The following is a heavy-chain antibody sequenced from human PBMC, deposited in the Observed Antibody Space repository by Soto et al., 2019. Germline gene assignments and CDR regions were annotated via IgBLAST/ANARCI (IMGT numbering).Heavy chain of an antibody. Sequence: SETLSLTYTVSGGSISSYYWSWIRQPPGKGLEWIGYIYYSGSTNYNPSLKSRVTISVDTSKNQFSLKLTSVTAADTAVYYCARDNGYSYGYNLDHWGQGTLVTVSS. CDR3: ARDNGYSYGYNLDH. CDR1: GGSISSYY. CDR2: IYYSGST. J-gene: IGHJ4*02. D-gene: IGHD5-18*01. V-gene: IGHV4-59*01.